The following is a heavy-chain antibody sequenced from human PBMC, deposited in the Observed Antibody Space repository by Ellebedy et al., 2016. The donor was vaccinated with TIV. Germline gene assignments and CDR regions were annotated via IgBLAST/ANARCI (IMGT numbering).Heavy chain of an antibody. V-gene: IGHV4-4*07. Sequence: MPSETLSLTCTVSGGSISRSYWRWIRQPAGKGLEWIGRIYTSGSTNYNPSLQSRVTMSVDTSKNQFSLKLSSVTAADTAVYYCAGGYSSGWTDYWGQGTLVTVSS. CDR2: IYTSGST. J-gene: IGHJ4*02. CDR3: AGGYSSGWTDY. CDR1: GGSISRSY. D-gene: IGHD6-19*01.